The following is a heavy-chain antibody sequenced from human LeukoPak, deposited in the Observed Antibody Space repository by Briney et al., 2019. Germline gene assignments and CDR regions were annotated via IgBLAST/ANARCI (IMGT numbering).Heavy chain of an antibody. J-gene: IGHJ4*02. Sequence: NTGGSLRLSCAASGFTFSSYSMNWVRQAPGKGLEWVSSISSSSSYIYYADSVKGRFTISRDNAKNSLYLRMNSLRAEDTAVYYCAGGSKGGATNDYWGQGTLVTVSS. CDR1: GFTFSSYS. V-gene: IGHV3-21*01. CDR3: AGGSKGGATNDY. D-gene: IGHD1-26*01. CDR2: ISSSSSYI.